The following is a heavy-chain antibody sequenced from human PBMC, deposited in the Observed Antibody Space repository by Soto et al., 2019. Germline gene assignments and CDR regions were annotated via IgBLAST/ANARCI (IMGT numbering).Heavy chain of an antibody. D-gene: IGHD1-1*01. CDR1: GFTFSGYW. Sequence: EVQLVESGGGLVQPGGSLRLSCAGSGFTFSGYWMHWVRQAPGKGPVWVSRLNPNGTFTTNADSVKGRFTIPRDNAKSTVYLRMNSLRADDTAVYYCARGGTSTTYWSLFYNWGQGTLVTVSS. J-gene: IGHJ4*02. CDR2: LNPNGTFT. V-gene: IGHV3-74*01. CDR3: ARGGTSTTYWSLFYN.